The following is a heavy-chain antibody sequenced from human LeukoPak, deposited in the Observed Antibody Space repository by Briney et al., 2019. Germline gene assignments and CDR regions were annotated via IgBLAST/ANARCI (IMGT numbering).Heavy chain of an antibody. Sequence: GSLRLSCAASGFPFSSYSMNWVRRAPGKGLEWVSSISSSTYIKYADSVKGRFTISRDNAKNSIYLQMNSLRAEDTDVYYCARDRILTGYSPPDVFDMWGQGTMVTVSS. D-gene: IGHD3-9*01. CDR2: ISSSTYI. V-gene: IGHV3-21*01. J-gene: IGHJ3*02. CDR3: ARDRILTGYSPPDVFDM. CDR1: GFPFSSYS.